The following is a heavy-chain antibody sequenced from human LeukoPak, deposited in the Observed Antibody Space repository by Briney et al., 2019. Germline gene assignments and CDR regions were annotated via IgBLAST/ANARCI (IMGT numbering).Heavy chain of an antibody. CDR3: ARVGYSYSINGWSRTGLGAHPTKCYYYMDV. D-gene: IGHD5-18*01. Sequence: SETLSLTCAVYGGSFSDYSWSWIRQPPGKGLEWIGEINPSGGTNHNPSLMSRVSMSVDTSKNQISLRVSSVTAADTAVYYCARVGYSYSINGWSRTGLGAHPTKCYYYMDVWGKGTTVTVSS. J-gene: IGHJ6*03. V-gene: IGHV4-34*01. CDR2: INPSGGT. CDR1: GGSFSDYS.